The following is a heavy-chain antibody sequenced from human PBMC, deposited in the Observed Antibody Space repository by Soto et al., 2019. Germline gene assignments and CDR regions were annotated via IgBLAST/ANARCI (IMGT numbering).Heavy chain of an antibody. CDR3: AKDKISSLPAVAGLVDY. V-gene: IGHV3-30*18. D-gene: IGHD6-19*01. J-gene: IGHJ4*02. CDR2: ISYDGSNK. Sequence: QVQLVESGGGVVQPGRSLRLSCAASGFTFSSYGMHWVRQAPGKGLEWVAVISYDGSNKYYADSVKGRFTISRDNSKNTLYLQMNSLRAEDTAVYYCAKDKISSLPAVAGLVDYWGQGTLVTVSS. CDR1: GFTFSSYG.